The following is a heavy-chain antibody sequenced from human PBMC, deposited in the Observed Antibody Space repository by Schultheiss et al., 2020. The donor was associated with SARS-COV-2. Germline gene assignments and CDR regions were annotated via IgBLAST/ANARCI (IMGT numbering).Heavy chain of an antibody. CDR3: ARDKGRDYGGTTYYYYGMDV. CDR2: ISGSGGST. Sequence: GGSLRLSCAASGFTVSSNYMSWVRQAPGKGLEWVSVISGSGGSTYYADSVKGRFTISRDNAKNSLYLQMNSLRAEDTAVYYCARDKGRDYGGTTYYYYGMDVWGQGTTVTVSS. CDR1: GFTVSSNY. V-gene: IGHV3-11*01. D-gene: IGHD4-23*01. J-gene: IGHJ6*02.